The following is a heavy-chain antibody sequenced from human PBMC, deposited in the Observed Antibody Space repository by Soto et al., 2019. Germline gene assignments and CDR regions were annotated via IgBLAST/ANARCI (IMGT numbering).Heavy chain of an antibody. CDR1: GFTFSSYW. CDR3: ARAFRIAAAGTPDYYYYGMDV. D-gene: IGHD6-13*01. J-gene: IGHJ6*02. V-gene: IGHV3-74*01. CDR2: INSDGSST. Sequence: GGSLRLSCAASGFTFSSYWMHWVRQAPGKGLVWVSRINSDGSSTSYADSVKGRFTISRDNAKNTLYLQMNSLRAEDTAVYYCARAFRIAAAGTPDYYYYGMDVWGQGTTVTVSS.